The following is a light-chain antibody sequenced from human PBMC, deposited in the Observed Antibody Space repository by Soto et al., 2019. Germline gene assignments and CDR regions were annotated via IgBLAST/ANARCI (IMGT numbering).Light chain of an antibody. CDR3: CSYAGSSTFHVV. V-gene: IGLV2-23*03. Sequence: QPVLTQPASVSGSPGQSITISCTGTSSDVGSYNLVSWYQQHPGKAPKLMIYEGSKRPSGVSNRFSGSNSGNTASLTISGLQAEDEADYYCCSYAGSSTFHVVFGGGTKVTVL. J-gene: IGLJ2*01. CDR1: SSDVGSYNL. CDR2: EGS.